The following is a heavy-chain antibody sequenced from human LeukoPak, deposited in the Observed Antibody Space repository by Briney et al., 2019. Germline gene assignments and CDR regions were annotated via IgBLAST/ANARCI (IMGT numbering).Heavy chain of an antibody. Sequence: GGSLRLSCAASGFTFSSYAMSWVRQAQGKGRKWVSLISGSGGSTYYADSVKGRFTISRDNSKNTLYLQMNSLRAEDTAVYYCAKDAVYQLPPDAFDIWGQGTMVTVSS. CDR3: AKDAVYQLPPDAFDI. V-gene: IGHV3-23*01. CDR1: GFTFSSYA. CDR2: ISGSGGST. D-gene: IGHD2-2*01. J-gene: IGHJ3*02.